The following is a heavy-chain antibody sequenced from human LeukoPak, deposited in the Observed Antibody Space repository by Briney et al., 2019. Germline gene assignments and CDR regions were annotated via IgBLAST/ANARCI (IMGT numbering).Heavy chain of an antibody. CDR3: ARQSYRRFDP. J-gene: IGHJ5*02. Sequence: SQTLSLTCAISGDRVSSNSVAWSWFRQSPSRGLEWLGRTYYTSKWNNDYAVSVQSRIAVNPDTSKNQFSLHLNSVTPEDTAVYYCARQSYRRFDPWGQGTLVTVSS. V-gene: IGHV6-1*01. CDR1: GDRVSSNSVA. CDR2: TYYTSKWNN.